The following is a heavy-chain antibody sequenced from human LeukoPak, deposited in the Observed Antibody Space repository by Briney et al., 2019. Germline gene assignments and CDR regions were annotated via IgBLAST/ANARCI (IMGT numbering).Heavy chain of an antibody. Sequence: PSETLSLTCTVSGGSISSYYWSWIRQPPGKGLEWIGYVYYSGTTNYNPSLKSRITISLDTSKDQFSLKLTSVTAADTAVYYCAGDPGITGTIKGQADYWGQGTLVTVSS. V-gene: IGHV4-59*01. J-gene: IGHJ4*02. CDR2: VYYSGTT. CDR1: GGSISSYY. D-gene: IGHD1-7*01. CDR3: AGDPGITGTIKGQADY.